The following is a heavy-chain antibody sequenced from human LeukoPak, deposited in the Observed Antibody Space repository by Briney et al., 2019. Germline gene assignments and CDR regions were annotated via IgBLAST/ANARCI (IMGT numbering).Heavy chain of an antibody. CDR1: GFTFSSYA. CDR2: ISGSGGST. Sequence: GGSLRLSCAASGFTFSSYAMSWVRQAPGKGLEWVSAISGSGGSTYYADSVKGRFTISRDNSRNTLYLQMNSLRAEDTAVYYCAKAPGYYYYGMDVWGQGTTVTVSS. V-gene: IGHV3-23*01. J-gene: IGHJ6*02. CDR3: AKAPGYYYYGMDV.